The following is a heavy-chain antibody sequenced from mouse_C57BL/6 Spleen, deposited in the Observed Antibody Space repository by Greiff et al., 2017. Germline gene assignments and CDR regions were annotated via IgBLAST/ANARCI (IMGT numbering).Heavy chain of an antibody. J-gene: IGHJ4*01. V-gene: IGHV1-64*01. D-gene: IGHD2-4*01. CDR1: GYTFTSYW. CDR3: AREPAIYYDYDGGYAMDY. CDR2: IHPNSGST. Sequence: QVQLQQSGAELVKPGASVKLSCKASGYTFTSYWMHWVKQRPGQGLEWIGMIHPNSGSTNYNEKFKSKATLTVDKSSSTAYMQLSSLTSEDSAVYYCAREPAIYYDYDGGYAMDYWGQGTSVTVSS.